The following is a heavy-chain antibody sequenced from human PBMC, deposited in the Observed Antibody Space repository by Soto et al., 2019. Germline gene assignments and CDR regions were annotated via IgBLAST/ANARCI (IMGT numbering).Heavy chain of an antibody. CDR3: ARPPGYISDWYYFDL. J-gene: IGHJ4*02. V-gene: IGHV1-2*02. D-gene: IGHD6-19*01. CDR1: GYTFIDYY. CDR2: ISPKSRGT. Sequence: QVQLVQSGAEVKKPGASVKVSCEASGYTFIDYYMHWVRQAPGQGFEWMGRISPKSRGTNYAQKFQGRVTMTWDTSLNTAYMELSSLMSEDTAVYYCARPPGYISDWYYFDLWGQGTLVTVSS.